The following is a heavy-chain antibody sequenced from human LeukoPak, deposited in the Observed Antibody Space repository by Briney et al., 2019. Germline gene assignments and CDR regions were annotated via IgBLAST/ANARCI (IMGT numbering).Heavy chain of an antibody. Sequence: SVKVSCKASGGTFSSYAISWVRQAPGQGLEWMGRIIPILGIANYAQKFQGRTADKSTSTAYMELSSLRAEDTAVYYCARSGIADPFDAFDIWGQGTMVTVSS. CDR3: ARSGIADPFDAFDI. CDR2: IIPILGIA. D-gene: IGHD6-13*01. CDR1: GGTFSSYA. V-gene: IGHV1-69*04. J-gene: IGHJ3*02.